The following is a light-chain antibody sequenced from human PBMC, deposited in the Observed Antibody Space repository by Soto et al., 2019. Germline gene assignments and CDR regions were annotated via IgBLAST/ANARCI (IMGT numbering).Light chain of an antibody. CDR3: SSYAGINNLAV. CDR2: EVT. CDR1: SSDVGGYYS. J-gene: IGLJ1*01. Sequence: QSALTQPPSASGSPGQSVTISCTGTSSDVGGYYSVSWYQQHPGKAPKLMTYEVTKRPSGVPDRFSGSKSGSTASLTVSGLQAEDEADYYCSSYAGINNLAVFGTGTKLTVL. V-gene: IGLV2-8*01.